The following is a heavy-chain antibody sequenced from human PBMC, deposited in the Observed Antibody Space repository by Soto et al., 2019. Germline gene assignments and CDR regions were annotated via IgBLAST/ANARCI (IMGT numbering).Heavy chain of an antibody. D-gene: IGHD6-6*01. CDR3: ARAGIAARRWFDP. CDR2: INAGNGNT. Sequence: GASVKVSCKASGYTFTSYAMHWVRQAPGQRLEWMGWINAGNGNTKYSQKFQGRVTITRDTSASTAYMELSSLRSEDTAVYYCARAGIAARRWFDPWGPGTLVTVSS. CDR1: GYTFTSYA. V-gene: IGHV1-3*01. J-gene: IGHJ5*02.